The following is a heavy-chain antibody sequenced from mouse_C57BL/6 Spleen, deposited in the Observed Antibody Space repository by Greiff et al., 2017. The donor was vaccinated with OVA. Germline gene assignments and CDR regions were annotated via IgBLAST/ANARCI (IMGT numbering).Heavy chain of an antibody. J-gene: IGHJ2*01. Sequence: DVMLVESGGDLVKPGGSLKLSCAASGFTFSSYGMSWVRQTPDKRLEWVATISSGGSYTYYPDSVKGRFTISRDNAKNTLYLQMSSLKSEDTAMYYCARPEADGYWGQGTTLTVSS. CDR1: GFTFSSYG. V-gene: IGHV5-6*02. CDR2: ISSGGSYT. CDR3: ARPEADGY.